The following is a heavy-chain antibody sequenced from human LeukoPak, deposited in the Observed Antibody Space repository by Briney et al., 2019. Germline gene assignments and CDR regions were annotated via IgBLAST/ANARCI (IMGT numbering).Heavy chain of an antibody. J-gene: IGHJ4*02. CDR3: ATDSSGFVDYDY. CDR1: GYTFTGYY. D-gene: IGHD3-22*01. V-gene: IGHV1-2*02. CDR2: INPNSGGT. Sequence: ASVKVSCTASGYTFTGYYMHWVRQAPGQGLEWMGWINPNSGGTNYAQKFQGRVTMTRDTSISTAYMELSRLRSDDTAVYYCATDSSGFVDYDYWGQGTLVTVSS.